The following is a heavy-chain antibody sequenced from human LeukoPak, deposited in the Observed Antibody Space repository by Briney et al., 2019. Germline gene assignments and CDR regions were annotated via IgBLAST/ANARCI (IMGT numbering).Heavy chain of an antibody. J-gene: IGHJ4*02. D-gene: IGHD3-16*02. CDR1: GFTISNNY. CDR3: ARDLGDRWGLWGSYRYPLDH. Sequence: GGSLRLSCAASGFTISNNYIRWLRQAPGKGLEWVSHIYSGGFTQFAGSVRGRFTMSGDSSKNTLYLQMNSLTAEDTAVYYCARDLGDRWGLWGSYRYPLDHWGQGTPVTVSS. V-gene: IGHV3-66*01. CDR2: IYSGGFT.